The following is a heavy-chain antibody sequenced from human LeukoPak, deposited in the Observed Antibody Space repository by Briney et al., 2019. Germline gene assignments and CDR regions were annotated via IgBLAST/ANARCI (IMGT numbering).Heavy chain of an antibody. CDR2: ISSSSSTI. CDR3: ASHNWNDRGHYFDY. D-gene: IGHD1-20*01. CDR1: GFTFSSYS. J-gene: IGHJ4*02. V-gene: IGHV3-48*04. Sequence: GGSLRLSCAASGFTFSSYSMNWVRQAPGEGLEWVSYISSSSSTIYYADSVKGRFTISRDNAKNSLYLQMNSLRAEDTAVYYCASHNWNDRGHYFDYWGQGTLVTVSS.